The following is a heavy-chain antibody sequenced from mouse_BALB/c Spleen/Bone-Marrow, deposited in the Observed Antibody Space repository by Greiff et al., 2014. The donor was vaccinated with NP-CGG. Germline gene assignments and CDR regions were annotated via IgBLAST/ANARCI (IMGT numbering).Heavy chain of an antibody. CDR2: IDPANGNT. D-gene: IGHD1-1*01. CDR1: GFNIKDTY. J-gene: IGHJ2*01. Sequence: VQLQQSGAELVKPGASVKSSCTASGFNIKDTYMHWVKQRPEQGLEWIGRIDPANGNTKYDPKFQGKATITADTSSNTAYLQPSSLTSEDTAVYYCARYYYGSSYFDYWGQGTTLTVSS. CDR3: ARYYYGSSYFDY. V-gene: IGHV14-3*02.